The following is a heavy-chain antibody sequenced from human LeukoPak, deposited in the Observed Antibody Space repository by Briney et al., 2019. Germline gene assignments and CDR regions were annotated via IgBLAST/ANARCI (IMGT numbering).Heavy chain of an antibody. CDR1: GYTFTSYD. CDR3: ARRHYDILTGYPHMDV. D-gene: IGHD3-9*01. V-gene: IGHV1-8*03. Sequence: ASVKVSCKASGYTFTSYDINWVRQATGQGLEWMGWMNPNSGNTGYAQKFQGRVTITRNTSISTAYMELSSLRSEDTAVYYCARRHYDILTGYPHMDVWGKGTTVTVSS. J-gene: IGHJ6*03. CDR2: MNPNSGNT.